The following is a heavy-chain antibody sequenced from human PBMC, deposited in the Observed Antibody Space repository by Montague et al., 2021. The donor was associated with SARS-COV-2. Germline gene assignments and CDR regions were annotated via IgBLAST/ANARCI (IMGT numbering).Heavy chain of an antibody. V-gene: IGHV4-39*01. J-gene: IGHJ4*02. D-gene: IGHD3-22*01. CDR3: ARQSVNYYDSSGYPFDY. CDR1: GSSISSSSYY. Sequence: SETLSLTCTVSGSSISSSSYYWGWIRQPPGKGLEWIGSIYYSGSTYYNPSLKSRVTISVDTSKNQFSLKLSSVTAADTAVYYCARQSVNYYDSSGYPFDYWGQGTLVTVSS. CDR2: IYYSGST.